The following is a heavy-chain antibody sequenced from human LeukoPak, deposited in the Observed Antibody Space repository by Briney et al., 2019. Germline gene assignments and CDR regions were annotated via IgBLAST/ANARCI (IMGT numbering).Heavy chain of an antibody. CDR3: ARGPSPGYASGWNTYFDP. CDR1: GSTFTDYH. Sequence: ASVKVSCKASGSTFTDYHVHWVRQAPRQGREWMGWINPDSGGTKYQGRVTMTRDTSISTVYMELSSLTSDDTAVFYCARGPSPGYASGWNTYFDPWGQGTLVTVSS. CDR2: INPDSGGT. V-gene: IGHV1-2*02. D-gene: IGHD6-19*01. J-gene: IGHJ5*02.